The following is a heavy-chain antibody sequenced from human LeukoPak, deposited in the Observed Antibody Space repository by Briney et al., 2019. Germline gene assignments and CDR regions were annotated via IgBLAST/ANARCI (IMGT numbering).Heavy chain of an antibody. D-gene: IGHD6-13*01. J-gene: IGHJ5*02. CDR3: AKDPASSSWYQDNWFDP. V-gene: IGHV3-23*01. Sequence: PGGSLRLSCAASGFTFSSYAMSWVRQAPGNGLEWVSAISGSGGSTYYADSVKGRFNISRANPKDTLYLQMNSLRAEDTAVYYCAKDPASSSWYQDNWFDPWGQGTLVNVSS. CDR1: GFTFSSYA. CDR2: ISGSGGST.